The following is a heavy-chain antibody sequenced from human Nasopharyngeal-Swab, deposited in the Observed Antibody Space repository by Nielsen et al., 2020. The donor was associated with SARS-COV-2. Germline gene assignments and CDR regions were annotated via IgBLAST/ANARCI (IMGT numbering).Heavy chain of an antibody. J-gene: IGHJ4*02. V-gene: IGHV3-30-3*01. CDR2: ISYDGSNR. Sequence: WIGQPPGKGLEWVAVISYDGSNRYYADSVKGRFTISRDNSKNTLYLQMNSLRAEDTAVYYCARDRRMVRGVPTFDYWGQGTLVTVSS. D-gene: IGHD3-10*01. CDR3: ARDRRMVRGVPTFDY.